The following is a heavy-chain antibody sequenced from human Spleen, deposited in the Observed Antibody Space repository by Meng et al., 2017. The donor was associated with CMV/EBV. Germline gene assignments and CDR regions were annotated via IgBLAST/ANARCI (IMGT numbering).Heavy chain of an antibody. CDR1: GFIFSNAW. CDR3: TTVRGYYDLGN. CDR2: IKSKYVGGTT. D-gene: IGHD3/OR15-3a*01. V-gene: IGHV3-15*01. J-gene: IGHJ4*02. Sequence: GESLKISCAASGFIFSNAWMSWVRQAPGKGLEWVGRIKSKYVGGTTDYAAPVKGRVTISRDDSKNTLYLQMNGLTTGDTAVYYCTTVRGYYDLGNWGQGTLVTVSS.